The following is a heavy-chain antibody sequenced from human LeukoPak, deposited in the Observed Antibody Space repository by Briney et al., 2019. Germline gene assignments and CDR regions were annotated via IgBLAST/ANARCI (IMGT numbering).Heavy chain of an antibody. CDR3: TRDISSGSGGGY. Sequence: GGSLRLSCTASGFTFGVYAISWVRQAPGKGLEWVDFIRSKAFGGTTQYAASVKGRFTISRDDSESIAYLQMNSLKIEDTAVYYCTRDISSGSGGGYWGHGTLVTVAS. V-gene: IGHV3-49*04. CDR1: GFTFGVYA. CDR2: IRSKAFGGTT. D-gene: IGHD6-19*01. J-gene: IGHJ4*01.